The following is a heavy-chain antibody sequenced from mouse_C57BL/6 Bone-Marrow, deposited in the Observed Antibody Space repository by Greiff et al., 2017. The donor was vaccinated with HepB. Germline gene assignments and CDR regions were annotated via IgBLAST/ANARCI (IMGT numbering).Heavy chain of an antibody. CDR3: ARQGRFRRRGFAY. CDR1: GFTFSSYG. CDR2: ISSGGSYT. V-gene: IGHV5-6*02. D-gene: IGHD3-3*01. Sequence: DVKLVESGGDLVKPGGSLKLSCAASGFTFSSYGMSWVRQTPDKRLEWVATISSGGSYTYYPDSVKGRFTISRDNAKNTLYLQMSSLKSEDTAMYYCARQGRFRRRGFAYWGQGTLVTVSA. J-gene: IGHJ3*01.